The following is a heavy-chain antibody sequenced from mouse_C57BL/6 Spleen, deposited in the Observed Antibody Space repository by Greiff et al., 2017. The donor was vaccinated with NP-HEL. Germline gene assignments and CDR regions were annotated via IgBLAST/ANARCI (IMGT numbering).Heavy chain of an antibody. J-gene: IGHJ1*03. CDR3: ARPGYYYGSSRYWYFDV. CDR1: GYTFTSYW. CDR2: IDPSDSYT. D-gene: IGHD1-1*01. V-gene: IGHV1-69*01. Sequence: QVQLEQSGAELVMPGASVKLSCKASGYTFTSYWMHWVKQRPGQGLEWIGEIDPSDSYTNYNQKFKGKSTLTVDKSSSTAYMQLSSLTSEDSAVYYCARPGYYYGSSRYWYFDVWGTGTTVTVSS.